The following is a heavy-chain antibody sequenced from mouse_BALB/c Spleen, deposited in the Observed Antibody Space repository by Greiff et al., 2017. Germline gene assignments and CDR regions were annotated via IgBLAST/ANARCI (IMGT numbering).Heavy chain of an antibody. CDR1: GYAFTNYL. D-gene: IGHD2-4*01. V-gene: IGHV1-54*01. J-gene: IGHJ3*01. CDR3: AREGLRPFAY. CDR2: INPGSGGT. Sequence: QVQLKQSGAELVRPGTSVKVSCKASGYAFTNYLIEWVKQRPGQGLEWIGVINPGSGGTNYNEKFKGKATLTADKSSSTAYMQLSSLTSDDSAVYFCAREGLRPFAYWGQGTLVTVSA.